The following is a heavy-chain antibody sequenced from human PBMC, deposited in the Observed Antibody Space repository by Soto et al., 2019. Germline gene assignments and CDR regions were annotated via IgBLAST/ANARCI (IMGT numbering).Heavy chain of an antibody. D-gene: IGHD1-7*01. CDR3: ARRDPGTSVDY. Sequence: PAEILALTCAVSVGSFTINNWLPWVRQPPGQGLEWIGEIYRTGSTNYNPSLKSRVTISLDKSENQFSLKVTSLTAADKAVYYCARRDPGTSVDYWGQGTLVTVSS. CDR2: IYRTGST. V-gene: IGHV4-4*02. CDR1: VGSFTINNW. J-gene: IGHJ4*02.